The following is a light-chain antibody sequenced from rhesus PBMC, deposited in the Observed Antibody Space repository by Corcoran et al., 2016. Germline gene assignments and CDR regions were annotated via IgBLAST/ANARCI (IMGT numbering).Light chain of an antibody. CDR3: MQGTHWPPT. J-gene: IGKJ3*01. CDR1: QSLVHSDGKTY. Sequence: DVVMTQSPLSLPVTLGQPASISCRSSQSLVHSDGKTYLNWLHQKPGQPPRRLIYQVSNRDSGVPDRFSGRGAGTDFTLKISRVEAEDVGVYYCMQGTHWPPTFGPGTKLDIK. CDR2: QVS. V-gene: IGKV2S9*01.